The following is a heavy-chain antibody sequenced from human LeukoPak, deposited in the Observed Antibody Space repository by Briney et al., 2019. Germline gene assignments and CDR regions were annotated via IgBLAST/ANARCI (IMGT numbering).Heavy chain of an antibody. CDR2: IYHSGST. Sequence: SETLSLTCTVSGGSISSSSYYWGWIRQPPGKGLEWIGSIYHSGSTYYNPPLKSRVTISVDTSKNQFSLKLSSVTAADTAVYYCARDQRAGLDAFDIWGQGTMVTVSS. V-gene: IGHV4-39*07. J-gene: IGHJ3*02. CDR3: ARDQRAGLDAFDI. CDR1: GGSISSSSYY.